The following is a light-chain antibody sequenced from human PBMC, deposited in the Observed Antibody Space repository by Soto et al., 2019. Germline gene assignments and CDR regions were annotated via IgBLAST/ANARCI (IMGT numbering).Light chain of an antibody. V-gene: IGKV1-39*01. CDR3: QQSYSRPRT. Sequence: DIQMTQSPSTLSGSVGDRVTITFRASQTISSWLAWYQQKPGKAPNLLIYTASNFESGVPSRFSGSGSGTDFTLTISSLQPEDFATYFCQQSYSRPRTFGQGTKVDI. CDR2: TAS. J-gene: IGKJ1*01. CDR1: QTISSW.